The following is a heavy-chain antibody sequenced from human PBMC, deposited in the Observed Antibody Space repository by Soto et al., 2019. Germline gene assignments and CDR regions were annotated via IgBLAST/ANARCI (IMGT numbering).Heavy chain of an antibody. CDR3: ARARLRAVYAFDI. V-gene: IGHV4-31*02. CDR2: IYSSGST. J-gene: IGHJ3*02. D-gene: IGHD5-12*01. Sequence: WTWFRQRPGMGLEWIGYIYSSGSTYYSPSLKCRLSISLDTSKNQFSLRLSSVTAADTAMYYCARARLRAVYAFDIWGQGTMVTVSS.